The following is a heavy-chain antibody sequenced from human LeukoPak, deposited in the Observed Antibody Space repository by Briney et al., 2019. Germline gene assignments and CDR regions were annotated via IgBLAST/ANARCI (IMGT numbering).Heavy chain of an antibody. V-gene: IGHV4-34*01. Sequence: SETLSLTFAVYGGSFSGYYWSWIRQPPGKGLEWIGEINHSGSTNYNPSLKSRVTISVDTSKNQFSLKLSSVTAADTAVYYCARGRAAAGTVDYWGQGTLVTVSS. J-gene: IGHJ4*02. CDR1: GGSFSGYY. CDR3: ARGRAAAGTVDY. CDR2: INHSGST. D-gene: IGHD6-13*01.